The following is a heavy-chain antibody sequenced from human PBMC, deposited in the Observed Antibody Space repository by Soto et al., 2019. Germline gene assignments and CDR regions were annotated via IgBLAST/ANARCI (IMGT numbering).Heavy chain of an antibody. Sequence: XXSLRLACAASGFTFSNAWMRWVLQAPGKGLEWVGRIKSKTDGGTTDYAAPVKGRFTISRDDSKNTLYLQMNSLKTEDTAVYYCTTVVAAPGGYYFDYWGQGTLVTVSS. CDR3: TTVVAAPGGYYFDY. V-gene: IGHV3-15*01. CDR1: GFTFSNAW. D-gene: IGHD2-15*01. J-gene: IGHJ4*02. CDR2: IKSKTDGGTT.